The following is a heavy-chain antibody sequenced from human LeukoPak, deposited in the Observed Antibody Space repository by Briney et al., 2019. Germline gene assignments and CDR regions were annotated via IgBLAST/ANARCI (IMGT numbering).Heavy chain of an antibody. J-gene: IGHJ3*02. Sequence: GRSLRLSCAASGFTFSSHGMHWVRQAPGKGLEWVAVIWYDGSNKFYADSVRGRFTISRDNSKNTLYVQMNSLRAEDAAVYYCARGRGSGWYDAFDIWGQGTMVTVSS. D-gene: IGHD6-19*01. V-gene: IGHV3-33*01. CDR3: ARGRGSGWYDAFDI. CDR2: IWYDGSNK. CDR1: GFTFSSHG.